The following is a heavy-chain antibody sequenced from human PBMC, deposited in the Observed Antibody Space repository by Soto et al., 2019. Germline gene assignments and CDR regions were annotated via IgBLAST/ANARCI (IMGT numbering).Heavy chain of an antibody. J-gene: IGHJ4*02. CDR2: ISSSSSYT. Sequence: GGSLRLSCSPSGFPFSDYYMSCIRQAPGKGLEWVSYISSSSSYTNYADSVKGRFTISRDNAKNSLYLQMNSLRAEDTAVYYCARDSIAAAGGEDYWGQGTLVTVSS. D-gene: IGHD6-13*01. CDR3: ARDSIAAAGGEDY. V-gene: IGHV3-11*05. CDR1: GFPFSDYY.